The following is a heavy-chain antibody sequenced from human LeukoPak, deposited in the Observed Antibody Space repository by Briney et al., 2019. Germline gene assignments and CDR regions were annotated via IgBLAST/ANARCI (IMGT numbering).Heavy chain of an antibody. D-gene: IGHD2-2*01. CDR3: ARVPPGYCSSTSCYEWGRFDY. CDR1: GGSVSGGSYY. V-gene: IGHV4-61*01. Sequence: SETLSLTCTVSGGSVSGGSYYWSWIRQPPGKGLECIGYIYYSGSTNYDPSLKSRVTISVDTSKNQFSLKLSSVTAADTAVYYCARVPPGYCSSTSCYEWGRFDYWGQGTLVTVSS. J-gene: IGHJ4*02. CDR2: IYYSGST.